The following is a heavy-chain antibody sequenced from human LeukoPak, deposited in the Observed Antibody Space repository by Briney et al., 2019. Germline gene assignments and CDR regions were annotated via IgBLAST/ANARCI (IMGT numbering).Heavy chain of an antibody. CDR2: IYSGGST. D-gene: IGHD2-8*02. Sequence: GGSLRLSCAASGFTFSSYAMSWVRQAPGKGLEWVSVIYSGGSTYYADSVKGRFTISRDNSKNTLYLQMNSLRAEDTAVYYCARESGARSPYFDYWGQGTLVTVSS. CDR1: GFTFSSYA. V-gene: IGHV3-53*01. CDR3: ARESGARSPYFDY. J-gene: IGHJ4*02.